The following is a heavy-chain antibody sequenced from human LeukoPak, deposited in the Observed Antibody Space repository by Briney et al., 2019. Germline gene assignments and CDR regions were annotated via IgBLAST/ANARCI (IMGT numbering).Heavy chain of an antibody. J-gene: IGHJ4*02. Sequence: KPSETLSLTCTISGGSISSYYWSWIRQPPGKGLEWIGYIYYSGSTNYNPSLKSRVTISVDTSKNQFSLKLSSVTAADTAVYYCARVNPYSHYVSFDYWGQGTLVTVSS. CDR2: IYYSGST. CDR1: GGSISSYY. D-gene: IGHD4-11*01. V-gene: IGHV4-59*01. CDR3: ARVNPYSHYVSFDY.